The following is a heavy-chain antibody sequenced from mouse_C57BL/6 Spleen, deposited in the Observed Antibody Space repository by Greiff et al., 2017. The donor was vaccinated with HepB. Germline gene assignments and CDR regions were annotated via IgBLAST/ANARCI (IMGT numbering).Heavy chain of an antibody. V-gene: IGHV14-1*01. J-gene: IGHJ4*01. D-gene: IGHD4-1*01. CDR3: TTGTGTGNMDY. Sequence: VQLKQSGAELVRPGDSVKLSCTASGFNIKDYYMHWVKQRPEQGLEWIGRIDPEDGDTEYAPKFQGKATMTADTSSNTAYLQLSSLTSEDTAVYYCTTGTGTGNMDYWGQGTSVTVSS. CDR2: IDPEDGDT. CDR1: GFNIKDYY.